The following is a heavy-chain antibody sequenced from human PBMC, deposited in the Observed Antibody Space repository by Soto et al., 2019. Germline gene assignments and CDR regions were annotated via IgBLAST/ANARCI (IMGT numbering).Heavy chain of an antibody. CDR2: IIPIFGTA. CDR3: AREGGRHSGGIDY. D-gene: IGHD1-26*01. Sequence: QVQLVQSGAEVKKPGSSVNVSCKASVGTFSSYSINWVRQAPGQGLEWMGEIIPIFGTANYAQKFQGRVKINADESTSTAYMELSSMRSEDTAVYYCAREGGRHSGGIDYWGQGTLVTVSS. J-gene: IGHJ4*02. V-gene: IGHV1-69*01. CDR1: VGTFSSYS.